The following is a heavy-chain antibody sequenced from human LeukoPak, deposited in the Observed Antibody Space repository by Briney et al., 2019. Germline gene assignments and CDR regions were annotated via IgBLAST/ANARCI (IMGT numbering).Heavy chain of an antibody. Sequence: PGGSLRLSCAASGFTFSIYGMHWVRQAPGKGLEWVAFIHFDGSTKYSGASVQGRFTISRDNSRNILYLQMNNLRPEDTAFYYCAKDQCTRTSCDGYPGYWGQGTLVTVSS. CDR2: IHFDGSTK. D-gene: IGHD2-2*01. V-gene: IGHV3-30*02. CDR3: AKDQCTRTSCDGYPGY. J-gene: IGHJ4*02. CDR1: GFTFSIYG.